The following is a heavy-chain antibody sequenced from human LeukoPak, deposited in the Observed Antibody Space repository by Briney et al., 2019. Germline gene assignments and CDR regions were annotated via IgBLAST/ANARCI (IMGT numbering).Heavy chain of an antibody. Sequence: SQTLSLTCTVSGGSISSGSYYWSWIRQPAGKGLEWIGRIYTSGSTNYNPSLKSRVTISVDTSKNQFSLKLSSVTAADTAVYYCARDLDDILTGTASFALGYWGQGTLVTVSS. V-gene: IGHV4-61*02. D-gene: IGHD3-9*01. CDR2: IYTSGST. J-gene: IGHJ4*02. CDR1: GGSISSGSYY. CDR3: ARDLDDILTGTASFALGY.